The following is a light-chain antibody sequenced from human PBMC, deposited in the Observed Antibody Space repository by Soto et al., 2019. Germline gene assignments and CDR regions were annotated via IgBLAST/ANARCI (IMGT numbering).Light chain of an antibody. CDR1: QSVSRTY. CDR2: DAT. CDR3: QQYGRSPFT. J-gene: IGKJ3*01. V-gene: IGKV3-20*01. Sequence: EIVLTQSPGTLSLSPGERATLSCRVSQSVSRTYLAWYQQKPGQAPRLLIYDATSRATGIPDRFSGAGSGTDFTLTISRLEPEDFAVYYCQQYGRSPFTFGPGTKVDIK.